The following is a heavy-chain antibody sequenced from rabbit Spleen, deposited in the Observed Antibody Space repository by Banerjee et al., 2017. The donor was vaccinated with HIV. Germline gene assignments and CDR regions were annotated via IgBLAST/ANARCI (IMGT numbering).Heavy chain of an antibody. J-gene: IGHJ4*01. D-gene: IGHD2-1*01. CDR2: INTATGKD. Sequence: QEQLEESGGGLVKPEGSLTLTCKASGFSFSDRDVMCWVRQAPGKGLEWIGCINTATGKDVYASWAKGRFTISTTSSTTVTLQMTSLTAADRATYFCARDLVGVIGWNFYLWGQGTLVTVS. V-gene: IGHV1S45*01. CDR3: ARDLVGVIGWNFYL. CDR1: GFSFSDRDV.